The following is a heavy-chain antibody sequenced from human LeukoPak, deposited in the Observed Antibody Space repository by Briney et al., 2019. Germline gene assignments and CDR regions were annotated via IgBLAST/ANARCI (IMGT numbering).Heavy chain of an antibody. CDR2: ISGSGGST. CDR3: AKNYYGSGSDSIDY. J-gene: IGHJ4*02. D-gene: IGHD3-10*01. V-gene: IGHV3-23*01. Sequence: GGSLRLSCAASGFTFSSYAMSWVRQAPGKGLEWVSVISGSGGSTYYADSVKGRFTISRDNSKNTLYLQMNSLRAEDTAVYYCAKNYYGSGSDSIDYWGQGTLVTVSS. CDR1: GFTFSSYA.